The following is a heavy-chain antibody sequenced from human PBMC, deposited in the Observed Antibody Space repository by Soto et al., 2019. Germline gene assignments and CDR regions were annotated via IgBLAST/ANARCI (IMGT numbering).Heavy chain of an antibody. Sequence: EVQLVESGGGLVQPGGSLRLSCAASGFAFSSSWMHWVRQAPGKGLVWVSRISSDGTRTNYADSVKGRFTISRDNAKNTRYPQMNSLGGEDTAVYHCASPHTGATHNALTSWGQGTLVAVST. CDR3: ASPHTGATHNALTS. V-gene: IGHV3-74*01. CDR2: ISSDGTRT. J-gene: IGHJ4*02. D-gene: IGHD2-2*02. CDR1: GFAFSSSW.